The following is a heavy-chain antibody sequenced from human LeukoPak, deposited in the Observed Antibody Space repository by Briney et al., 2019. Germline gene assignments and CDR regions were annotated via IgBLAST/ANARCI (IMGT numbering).Heavy chain of an antibody. V-gene: IGHV3-23*01. CDR3: ATYAPRCSTTTCLDY. CDR1: GFTFNTYA. Sequence: GGSLRLSCAASGFTFNTYAMNWGRQAPGKGLEWVSTITGGGGSTYYADSVKGRFTISRDNSKNTLYLLMSSLRADDTAVYYCATYAPRCSTTTCLDYWGQGTLLTVSS. J-gene: IGHJ4*02. CDR2: ITGGGGST. D-gene: IGHD2-2*01.